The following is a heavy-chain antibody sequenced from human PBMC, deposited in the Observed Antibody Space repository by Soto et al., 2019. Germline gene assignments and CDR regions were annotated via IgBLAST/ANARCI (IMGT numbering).Heavy chain of an antibody. J-gene: IGHJ3*02. CDR3: ARDGVRGVTVFDI. Sequence: QVQLVESGGGLVKPGGSLRLSCEASGFTFSDYDMNWIRQAPGEGLEWVSCISRSGRTIYDADSVKGRLTISRDNAKNSLYLQMNSLRAEDTAVYYCARDGVRGVTVFDIWGRGTMVTVSS. CDR1: GFTFSDYD. V-gene: IGHV3-11*01. CDR2: ISRSGRTI. D-gene: IGHD3-10*01.